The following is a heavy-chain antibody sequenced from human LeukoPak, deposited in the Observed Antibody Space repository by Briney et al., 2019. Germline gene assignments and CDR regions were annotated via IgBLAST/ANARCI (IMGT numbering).Heavy chain of an antibody. CDR3: AKDSYYYGSGSYDV. V-gene: IGHV3-30*18. CDR2: TSYDGSNK. CDR1: GFTFSSYG. Sequence: GRSLRLSCAASGFTFSSYGMHWVRQAPGKGLEWVAVTSYDGSNKYYADSVKGRFTISRDNSKNTLYLQMNSLRAEDTAVYYCAKDSYYYGSGSYDVWGQGTLVTVSS. D-gene: IGHD3-10*01. J-gene: IGHJ4*02.